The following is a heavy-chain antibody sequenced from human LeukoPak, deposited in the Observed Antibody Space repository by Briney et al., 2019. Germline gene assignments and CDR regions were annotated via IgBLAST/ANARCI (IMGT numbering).Heavy chain of an antibody. CDR2: IKSKTDGGTT. CDR3: TTDLYPTIAVAGTVWFDP. Sequence: GGSLRLSCAASGFTFSNARMSWVRQAPGKGLEWVGRIKSKTDGGTTDYAAPVKGRFTISRDDSKNTLYLQMNSLKTEDTAVYYCTTDLYPTIAVAGTVWFDPWGQGTLVTVSS. J-gene: IGHJ5*02. CDR1: GFTFSNAR. D-gene: IGHD6-19*01. V-gene: IGHV3-15*01.